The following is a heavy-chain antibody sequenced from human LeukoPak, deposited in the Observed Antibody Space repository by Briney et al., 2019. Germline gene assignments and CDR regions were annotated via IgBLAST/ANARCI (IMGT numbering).Heavy chain of an antibody. V-gene: IGHV4-59*01. Sequence: PSETLSLTCTVSGGSISSYYWSWIRQPPGKGLEWIGYIYYSGSTNYNPSLKSRVTISVDTSKNQFSLKLSSVTAADTAVYYCARQDDSSGWYDYWGQGTLVTVSS. D-gene: IGHD6-19*01. CDR2: IYYSGST. J-gene: IGHJ4*02. CDR3: ARQDDSSGWYDY. CDR1: GGSISSYY.